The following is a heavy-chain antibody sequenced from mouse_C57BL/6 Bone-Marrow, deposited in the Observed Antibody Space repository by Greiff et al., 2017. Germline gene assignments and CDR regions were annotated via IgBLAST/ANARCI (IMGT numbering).Heavy chain of an antibody. J-gene: IGHJ3*01. CDR1: GYTFTDYE. D-gene: IGHD3-1*01. V-gene: IGHV1-15*01. CDR2: IAPETGGT. CDR3: TREGL. Sequence: VQLQESGAELVRPGASVTLSCKASGYTFTDYEMHWVKQTPVHGLEWIGAIAPETGGTAYNQKFKGKAILTADKSSSTAYMELRSLTSEDSAVYYCTREGLWGQGTLVTVSA.